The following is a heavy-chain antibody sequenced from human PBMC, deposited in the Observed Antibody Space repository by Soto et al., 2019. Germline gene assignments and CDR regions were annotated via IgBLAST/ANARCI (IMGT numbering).Heavy chain of an antibody. D-gene: IGHD5-18*01. CDR1: GYSFANYW. CDR2: IYPDDSDT. V-gene: IGHV5-51*03. Sequence: GESLKISCKGSGYSFANYWIGWVRQMPGKGLEWMGIIYPDDSDTRYSPSFQGQVIISADKSISTAYLQWGSLKASDTAMYYCVTPGYRDTKPTTHIPPPLYWGQGTLVTVSS. CDR3: VTPGYRDTKPTTHIPPPLY. J-gene: IGHJ4*02.